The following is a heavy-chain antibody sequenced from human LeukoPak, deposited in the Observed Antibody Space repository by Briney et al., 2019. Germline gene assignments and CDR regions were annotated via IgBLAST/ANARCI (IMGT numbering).Heavy chain of an antibody. D-gene: IGHD5-12*01. CDR2: ISGSGGST. CDR3: AKDRDGYDSRIFDP. Sequence: PGGSLRLSCAASGFTFSSYAMSWVRQAPGKGLEWVSAISGSGGSTYYADSVTGRFTISRDNSKNTLYLQMNSLRAEDTAVYYCAKDRDGYDSRIFDPWGQGTLVTVSS. J-gene: IGHJ5*02. CDR1: GFTFSSYA. V-gene: IGHV3-23*01.